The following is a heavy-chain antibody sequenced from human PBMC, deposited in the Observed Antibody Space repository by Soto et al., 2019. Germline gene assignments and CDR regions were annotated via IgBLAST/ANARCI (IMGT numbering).Heavy chain of an antibody. J-gene: IGHJ5*02. CDR2: IRSKANSYAT. D-gene: IGHD4-17*01. V-gene: IGHV3-73*01. CDR3: TRRTDYGGNPRTFAFDP. CDR1: GFTFSGSA. Sequence: GGSLRLSCAASGFTFSGSAMHWVRQASGKGLEWVGRIRSKANSYATAYAASVKGRFTISRDDSKNTAYLQMNSLKTEDTAVYYCTRRTDYGGNPRTFAFDPWGQGTLVTVSS.